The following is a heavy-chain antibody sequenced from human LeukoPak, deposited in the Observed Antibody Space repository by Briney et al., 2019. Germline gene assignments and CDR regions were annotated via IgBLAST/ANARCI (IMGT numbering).Heavy chain of an antibody. J-gene: IGHJ4*02. CDR3: ARGSRGYSGLDY. V-gene: IGHV3-30*03. Sequence: GGSLRLSCAASGFTFSSYGMHWVRQAPGKGLEWVAVISYDGSNKYYADSVKGRFTISRDNSKNTLYLQMNSLRAEDTAVYYCARGSRGYSGLDYWGQGILVTVSS. CDR2: ISYDGSNK. D-gene: IGHD5-12*01. CDR1: GFTFSSYG.